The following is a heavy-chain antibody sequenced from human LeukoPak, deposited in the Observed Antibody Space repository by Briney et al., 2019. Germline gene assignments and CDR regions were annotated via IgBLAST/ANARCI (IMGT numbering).Heavy chain of an antibody. J-gene: IGHJ4*02. D-gene: IGHD6-19*01. V-gene: IGHV4-59*08. CDR3: ARHAFNIAVAPPFDY. Sequence: SETLSLTCTVSGASFSSYYWSWIRQPPGKGLEWIGYIYYSGSTNYNPSLKSRVTISVDTSKNQFSLKLSSVTAADTAVYYCARHAFNIAVAPPFDYWGQGTLVTVSS. CDR2: IYYSGST. CDR1: GASFSSYY.